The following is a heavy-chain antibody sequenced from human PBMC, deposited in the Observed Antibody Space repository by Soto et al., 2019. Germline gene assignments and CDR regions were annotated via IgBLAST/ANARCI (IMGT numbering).Heavy chain of an antibody. J-gene: IGHJ6*02. Sequence: GGSLRLSCAASGFTFISYGMHWVRQAPGKGLEWVAVVSHVDDNKYYADSVRGRFTISRDNSKKMLYLQMNSLRADDTALYYCARGNMDVWGQGTTVTVS. CDR1: GFTFISYG. CDR2: VSHVDDNK. D-gene: IGHD1-1*01. CDR3: ARGNMDV. V-gene: IGHV3-30*03.